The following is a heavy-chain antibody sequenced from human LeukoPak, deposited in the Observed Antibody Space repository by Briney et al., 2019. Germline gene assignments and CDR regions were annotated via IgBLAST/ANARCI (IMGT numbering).Heavy chain of an antibody. D-gene: IGHD3-22*01. CDR1: GFTFSSYS. CDR2: ISYDGSNK. J-gene: IGHJ6*02. Sequence: GGSLRLSCAASGFTFSSYSMHWVRQAPVKRLDWVAVISYDGSNKCNADSVKGPFTISRDNSKNTLYLQMNSLRREDTAEYYCARAEYDRSGSIYYYYGMDIWGQGTTVTVAS. V-gene: IGHV3-30-3*01. CDR3: ARAEYDRSGSIYYYYGMDI.